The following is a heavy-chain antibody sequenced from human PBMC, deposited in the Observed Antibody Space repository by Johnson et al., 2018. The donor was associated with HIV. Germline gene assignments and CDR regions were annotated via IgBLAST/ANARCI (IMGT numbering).Heavy chain of an antibody. J-gene: IGHJ3*02. V-gene: IGHV3-23*04. CDR2: ISGSGGST. CDR1: GFTFSSYA. Sequence: VQLVESGGGLVQPGGSLRLSCAASGFTFSSYAMSWVRQAPGKGLEWVSAISGSGGSTYYADSVKGRFTISRDNSKNTLYLQMNSLRAEDTAVYYCAKDPGWFGEPGDAFDIWGRGTMVTVSS. CDR3: AKDPGWFGEPGDAFDI. D-gene: IGHD3-10*01.